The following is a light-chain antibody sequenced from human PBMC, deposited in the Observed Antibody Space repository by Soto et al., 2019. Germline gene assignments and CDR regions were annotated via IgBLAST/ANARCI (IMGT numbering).Light chain of an antibody. CDR1: QTISSW. Sequence: DIQMTQYPYTLSGSVGDRVTITCRASQTISSWLAWYQQKPGKAPKLLIYDASSLESGVPSRFSGSGSGTEFTLTISSLQPDDFATYYCQQYNSYRTFGQGTKVDI. V-gene: IGKV1-5*01. J-gene: IGKJ1*01. CDR2: DAS. CDR3: QQYNSYRT.